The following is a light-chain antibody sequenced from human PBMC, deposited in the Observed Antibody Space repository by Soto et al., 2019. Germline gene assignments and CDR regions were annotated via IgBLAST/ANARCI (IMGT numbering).Light chain of an antibody. V-gene: IGKV1-39*01. Sequence: DIQMTQSPSSLSASVGDRVTITCRASQSISSYLNWYQQKPGKAPKLLIYAASSLQSGVPSRFSGSGSGTDFTLTISSLQPEDYATYYCQQSYSTPLATFGPGTKVDI. J-gene: IGKJ3*01. CDR2: AAS. CDR1: QSISSY. CDR3: QQSYSTPLAT.